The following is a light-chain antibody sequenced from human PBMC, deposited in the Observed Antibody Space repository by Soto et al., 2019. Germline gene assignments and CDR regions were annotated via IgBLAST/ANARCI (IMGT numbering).Light chain of an antibody. CDR3: QQYNNWPPT. J-gene: IGKJ5*01. Sequence: EIVMTQSPATLSVSPGERATLSCRASQSVSSNLAWYQQKPGQAPRLLIYGASTRATGIPARFSGSGSGTXXXXTXXSLQSEDFAVYXCQQYNNWPPTFGQGTRLEIK. CDR1: QSVSSN. CDR2: GAS. V-gene: IGKV3-15*01.